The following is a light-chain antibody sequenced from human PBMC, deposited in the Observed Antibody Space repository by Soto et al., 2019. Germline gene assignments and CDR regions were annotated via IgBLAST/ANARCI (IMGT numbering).Light chain of an antibody. V-gene: IGKV3D-15*03. CDR1: QSVSSN. J-gene: IGKJ1*01. Sequence: EIVMTQSPATLSVSQGERATLSCRASQSVSSNLAWYQQKPGQAPRLLIYGASNRATGIPDRFSGSGSGTDFTLTISILEPEDFAVYYCQQYNNWPPGTFGQGTKVDNK. CDR2: GAS. CDR3: QQYNNWPPGT.